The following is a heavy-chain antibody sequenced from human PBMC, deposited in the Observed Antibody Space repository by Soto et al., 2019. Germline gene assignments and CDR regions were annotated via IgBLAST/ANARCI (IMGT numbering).Heavy chain of an antibody. CDR2: IIPIFGTA. CDR3: VDGSSSWKGYYYGMDV. CDR1: GGTFSSYA. V-gene: IGHV1-69*01. D-gene: IGHD6-13*01. Sequence: QVQLVQSGAEVKKPGSSVKVSCKASGGTFSSYAISWVRQAPGQGLEWMGGIIPIFGTANYAQKFQGRVTITADESTSTAYMDLSSLRSEDTAVYYCVDGSSSWKGYYYGMDVWGQGTTVTVSS. J-gene: IGHJ6*02.